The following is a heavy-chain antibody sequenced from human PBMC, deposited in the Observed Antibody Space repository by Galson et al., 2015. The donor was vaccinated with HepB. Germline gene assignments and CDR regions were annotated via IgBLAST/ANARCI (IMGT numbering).Heavy chain of an antibody. CDR3: ARDRSGGVLLWFGELSGWFDP. CDR1: GYTFTSYY. D-gene: IGHD3-10*01. Sequence: SVKVSCKASGYTFTSYYMHWVRQAPGQGLEWMGIINPSGGSTSYAQKFQGRVTMTRDTSTSTVYVELSSLRSEDTAVYYCARDRSGGVLLWFGELSGWFDPWGQGTLVTVSS. CDR2: INPSGGST. J-gene: IGHJ5*02. V-gene: IGHV1-46*01.